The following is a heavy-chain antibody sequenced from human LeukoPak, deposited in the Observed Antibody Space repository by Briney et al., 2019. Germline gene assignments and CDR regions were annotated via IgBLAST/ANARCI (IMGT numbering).Heavy chain of an antibody. CDR1: GGSISSSGYY. D-gene: IGHD4-23*01. Sequence: SETVSLTCTVSGGSISSSGYYWAWIRQPPGKGLEWIGSINYSGSTYYNPSLESRVSISVDTSKNQFSLKLSSVTAADTAVYYCATSGYAGNSRFNCWGQGTLVTVSS. CDR2: INYSGST. J-gene: IGHJ4*02. V-gene: IGHV4-39*01. CDR3: ATSGYAGNSRFNC.